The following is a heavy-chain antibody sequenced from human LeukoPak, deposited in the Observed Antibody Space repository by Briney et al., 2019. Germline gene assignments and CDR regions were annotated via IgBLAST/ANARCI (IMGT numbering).Heavy chain of an antibody. J-gene: IGHJ4*02. Sequence: SVKVSCKASGGTFSSYAISWVRQAPGQGVEWMGGVIPIFGAANYAQKFQGRVTITAAESTSTAYMELSSLRSEDTAVYSCARVWDSSGSYHFDYWGQGTLVSVSS. V-gene: IGHV1-69*13. CDR3: ARVWDSSGSYHFDY. CDR2: VIPIFGAA. CDR1: GGTFSSYA. D-gene: IGHD3-22*01.